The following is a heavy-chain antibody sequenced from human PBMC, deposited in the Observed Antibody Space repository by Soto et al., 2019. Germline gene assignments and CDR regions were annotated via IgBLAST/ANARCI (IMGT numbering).Heavy chain of an antibody. CDR3: ARGRDIEAAALTY. CDR2: INHSGST. CDR1: GGSFSGYY. V-gene: IGHV4-34*01. Sequence: SETLSLTCAVYGGSFSGYYWSWIRQPPGKGLEWIGEINHSGSTNYNPSLKSRVTISVDTSKNQFSLKVSSVTAADTAVYYCARGRDIEAAALTYWGQGTLVTVSS. D-gene: IGHD6-13*01. J-gene: IGHJ4*02.